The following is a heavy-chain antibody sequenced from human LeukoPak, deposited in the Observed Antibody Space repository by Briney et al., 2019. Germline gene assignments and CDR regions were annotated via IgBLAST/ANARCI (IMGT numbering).Heavy chain of an antibody. D-gene: IGHD3-9*01. V-gene: IGHV3-7*01. CDR2: IKQDGSEK. CDR3: AKDRTTYYDILTGQDLDY. CDR1: GFAFSRYW. J-gene: IGHJ4*02. Sequence: GGSLRLSCAASGFAFSRYWMSWVRQAPGKGLEWVANIKQDGSEKYYVDSVKGRFTISRDNAKNSLYLQMNSLRAEDTAVYYCAKDRTTYYDILTGQDLDYWGQGTLVTVSS.